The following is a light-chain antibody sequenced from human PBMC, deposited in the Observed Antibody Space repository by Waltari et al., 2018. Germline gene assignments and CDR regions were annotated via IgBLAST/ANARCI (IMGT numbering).Light chain of an antibody. V-gene: IGKV3-11*01. CDR2: DAS. CDR1: QSVSSY. Sequence: EIVLTQSPATLSLSPGERATLSCRASQSVSSYLAWSQQKPGQAPRLLIYDASNRATGIQARFRGSGSGTDFTLTISSLEPEDFAVYYCQQRSNWYTFGQGTKLEIK. J-gene: IGKJ2*01. CDR3: QQRSNWYT.